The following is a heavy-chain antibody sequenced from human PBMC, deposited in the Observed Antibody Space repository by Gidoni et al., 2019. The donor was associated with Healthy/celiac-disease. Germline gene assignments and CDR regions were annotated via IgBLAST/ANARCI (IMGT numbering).Heavy chain of an antibody. CDR3: ARDGEPEYSSSSHFNY. CDR1: GFTFSYYY. CDR2: ISSSGSTI. J-gene: IGHJ4*02. V-gene: IGHV3-11*01. Sequence: QVQTVQSGGGLVKPGGSLGLSCAASGFTFSYYYMSCIRQVPGKGLEWVSYISSSGSTIYYADSVKGRFTIARDNAKNSLYLQMNSLRDENTAVYYCARDGEPEYSSSSHFNYWGQGTLVTVSS. D-gene: IGHD6-6*01.